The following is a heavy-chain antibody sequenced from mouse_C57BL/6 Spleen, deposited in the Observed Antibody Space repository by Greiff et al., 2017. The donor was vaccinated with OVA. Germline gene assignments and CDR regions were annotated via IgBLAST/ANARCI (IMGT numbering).Heavy chain of an antibody. CDR2: INPGSGGT. Sequence: QVQLQQSGAELVRPGTSVKVSCKASGYAFTNYLIEWVKQRPGQGLEWIGVINPGSGGTNYNEKFKGKATLTADKSSSTAYMQLSSLTSEDSAVYFCASNSSDWYFDVWGTGTTVTVSS. D-gene: IGHD1-1*01. CDR1: GYAFTNYL. J-gene: IGHJ1*03. CDR3: ASNSSDWYFDV. V-gene: IGHV1-54*01.